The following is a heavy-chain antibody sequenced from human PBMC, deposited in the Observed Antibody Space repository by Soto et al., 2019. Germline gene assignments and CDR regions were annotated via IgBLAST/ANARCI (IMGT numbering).Heavy chain of an antibody. Sequence: GGSLRLSCAASGFTFSSYAMSWVRQAPGKGLEWVSAISGSGGSTYYADSVKGRFTISRDNSKNTLYLQMNSLRAEDTAVYYCAKDIITPLRLGELSSKDVWGQGTTVTVSS. CDR3: AKDIITPLRLGELSSKDV. CDR2: ISGSGGST. CDR1: GFTFSSYA. D-gene: IGHD3-16*02. J-gene: IGHJ6*02. V-gene: IGHV3-23*01.